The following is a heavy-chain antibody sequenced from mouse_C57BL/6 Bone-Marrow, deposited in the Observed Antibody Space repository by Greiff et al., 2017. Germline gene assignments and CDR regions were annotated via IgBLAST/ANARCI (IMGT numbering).Heavy chain of an antibody. Sequence: EVQVVESGGGLVKPGGSLKLSCAASGFTFSDYGMHWVRQAPEKGLEWVAYISSGSSTIYYADTVTGRFTISRDNAKNTLFLQMTSLRSEDTAMYYCASHDYDVGFAYWGQGTLVTVSA. CDR3: ASHDYDVGFAY. CDR2: ISSGSSTI. CDR1: GFTFSDYG. D-gene: IGHD2-4*01. V-gene: IGHV5-17*01. J-gene: IGHJ3*01.